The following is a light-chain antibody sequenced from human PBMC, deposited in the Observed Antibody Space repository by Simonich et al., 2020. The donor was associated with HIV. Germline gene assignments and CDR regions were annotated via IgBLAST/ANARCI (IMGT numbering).Light chain of an antibody. CDR3: SSYTSSSTLVV. J-gene: IGLJ3*02. CDR1: SSDVGCYKF. V-gene: IGLV2-14*03. CDR2: DVS. Sequence: QSALTQPASVSGSPGQSITISCTGTSSDVGCYKFVSWYQQHPGKALKLMIFDVSTRPSGVSNRFSGSKSGNTASLTISGLQAEDEADYYCSSYTSSSTLVVFGGGTKLTVL.